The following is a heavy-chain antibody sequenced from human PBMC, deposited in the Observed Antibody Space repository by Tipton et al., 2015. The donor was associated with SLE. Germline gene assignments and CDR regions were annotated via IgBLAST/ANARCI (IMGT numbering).Heavy chain of an antibody. D-gene: IGHD3-3*01. CDR2: INHSGST. CDR1: GGSFSGYY. V-gene: IGHV4-34*01. J-gene: IGHJ3*02. CDR3: ARLSGYSFDI. Sequence: TLSLTCAVYGGSFSGYYWSWIRQPPGKGLEWIGEINHSGSTNYNPSLKSRVTISVDTSKNQFSLKVTSVTAADTAVYYCARLSGYSFDIWGRGTMVTVSS.